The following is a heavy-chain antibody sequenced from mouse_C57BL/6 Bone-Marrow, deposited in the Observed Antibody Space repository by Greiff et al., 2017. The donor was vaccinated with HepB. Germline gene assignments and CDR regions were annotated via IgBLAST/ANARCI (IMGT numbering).Heavy chain of an antibody. CDR3: ARKFLRGAMDY. D-gene: IGHD1-1*01. CDR1: GYTFTSYW. Sequence: QVQLKQPGAELVKPGASVKLSCKASGYTFTSYWMHWVKQRPGQGLEWIGMIHPNSGSTNYNEKFKSKATLTVDKSSSTAYMQLSSLTSEDSAVYYCARKFLRGAMDYWGQGTSVTVSS. V-gene: IGHV1-64*01. CDR2: IHPNSGST. J-gene: IGHJ4*01.